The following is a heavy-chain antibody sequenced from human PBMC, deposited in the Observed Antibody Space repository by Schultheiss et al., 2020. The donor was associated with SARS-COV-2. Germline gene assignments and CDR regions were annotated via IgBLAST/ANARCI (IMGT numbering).Heavy chain of an antibody. CDR2: ISWNSGSI. V-gene: IGHV3-9*01. J-gene: IGHJ4*02. D-gene: IGHD6-13*01. CDR3: AKDLEPGIAAAGTWDY. Sequence: GGSLRLSCAASGFTFSSYAMSWVRQAPGKGLEWVSGISWNSGSIGYADSVKGRFTISRDNAKNSLYLQMNSLRAEDTALYYCAKDLEPGIAAAGTWDYWGQGTLVTVSS. CDR1: GFTFSSYA.